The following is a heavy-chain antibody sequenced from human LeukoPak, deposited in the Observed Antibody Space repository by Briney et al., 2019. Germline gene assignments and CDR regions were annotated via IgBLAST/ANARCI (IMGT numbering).Heavy chain of an antibody. V-gene: IGHV3-30-3*01. CDR1: GFTFSSYA. CDR3: VRDLTAVGINWFDP. CDR2: ISYDGSNK. D-gene: IGHD6-13*01. Sequence: PGRSLRLSCAASGFTFSSYAMHWVRQAPGKGLEWVAVISYDGSNKYYADSVKGRFTISRDNSKNTLYLQMNNLRAEDTAVYYCVRDLTAVGINWFDPWGQGTLVTVSS. J-gene: IGHJ5*02.